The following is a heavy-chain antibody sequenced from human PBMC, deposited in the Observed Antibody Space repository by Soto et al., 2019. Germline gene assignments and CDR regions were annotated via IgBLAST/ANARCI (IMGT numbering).Heavy chain of an antibody. CDR3: ARFFGSGFDY. D-gene: IGHD6-19*01. Sequence: EVQLVESGGGLVQPGGSLRLSCVASEFTFSTDSMNWVRQAPGQGLEWVAHISSSGTTRYYADSVKGRFTISRDNAKTSLYLQMDSLRNDGAAVYYCARFFGSGFDYWGQGTLVTVSS. J-gene: IGHJ4*02. V-gene: IGHV3-48*02. CDR1: EFTFSTDS. CDR2: ISSSGTTR.